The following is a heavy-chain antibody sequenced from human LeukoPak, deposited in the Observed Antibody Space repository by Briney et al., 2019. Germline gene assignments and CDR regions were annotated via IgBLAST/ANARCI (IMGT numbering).Heavy chain of an antibody. V-gene: IGHV7-4-1*02. Sequence: ASVKVSCKASGYTFTSYAMKWVRQAPGQGLVWMGWINTNTGNPTYAPGFTGRFVFSLDTSVSTAYLQISVLKADDTAVDYCARAYQPLGGLSLPDYWGQGTLVSVSS. J-gene: IGHJ4*02. CDR2: INTNTGNP. CDR1: GYTFTSYA. CDR3: ARAYQPLGGLSLPDY. D-gene: IGHD3-16*02.